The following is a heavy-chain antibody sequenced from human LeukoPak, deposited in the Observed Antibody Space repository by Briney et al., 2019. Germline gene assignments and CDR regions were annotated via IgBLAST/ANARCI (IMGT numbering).Heavy chain of an antibody. Sequence: GGSLRLSCATSGLTFSRYNMNWVRQAPGKGLEWVSSIGTSSNNIYYTDSVKGRFTISRDNAKNSLYLQADSLRVEDTAVYFCASGTVGNYALDYWGQGTLVTVSS. CDR1: GLTFSRYN. J-gene: IGHJ4*02. V-gene: IGHV3-21*01. D-gene: IGHD1-7*01. CDR2: IGTSSNNI. CDR3: ASGTVGNYALDY.